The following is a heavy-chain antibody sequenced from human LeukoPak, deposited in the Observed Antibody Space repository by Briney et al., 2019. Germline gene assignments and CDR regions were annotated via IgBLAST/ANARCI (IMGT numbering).Heavy chain of an antibody. CDR1: GFTFRSYA. V-gene: IGHV3-23*01. J-gene: IGHJ4*02. D-gene: IGHD6-19*01. CDR3: AKTTAGYSSGRYPGWPIDY. CDR2: ISGGGGDT. Sequence: GGSLRLSCAASGFTFRSYAIYWVRQAPGKGLEWVSGISGGGGDTYFADSVKGRFTISRDNSKNTVFLQMDSLRAEDTAVYYCAKTTAGYSSGRYPGWPIDYWGQGTLVTVSS.